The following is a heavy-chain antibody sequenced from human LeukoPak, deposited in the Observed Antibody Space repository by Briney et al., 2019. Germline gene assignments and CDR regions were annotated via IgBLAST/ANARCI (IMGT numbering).Heavy chain of an antibody. V-gene: IGHV3-9*01. CDR2: ISWNSGSI. J-gene: IGHJ4*02. CDR3: AKDLEAAGTDSFDY. D-gene: IGHD6-13*01. CDR1: GFTFDDYA. Sequence: GGSLRLSCAASGFTFDDYAMHWVRQAPGKGLEWGSGISWNSGSIGYADSVKGRFTISRDNAKNSLYLQMNSLRAEDTALYYCAKDLEAAGTDSFDYWGQGTLVTVSS.